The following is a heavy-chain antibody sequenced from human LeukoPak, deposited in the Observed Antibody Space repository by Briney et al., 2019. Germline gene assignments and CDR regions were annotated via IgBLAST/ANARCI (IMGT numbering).Heavy chain of an antibody. CDR2: IYYSGST. Sequence: SETLSLTCTVSGGSISSYYWSWIRQPPGKGLEWIGYIYYSGSTNYNPSLKSRVTISVDTSKNQFSLKLSSVTAADTAVYYCARPTGDGNWFDPWGQGTLVIVSS. CDR1: GGSISSYY. CDR3: ARPTGDGNWFDP. J-gene: IGHJ5*02. V-gene: IGHV4-59*08. D-gene: IGHD7-27*01.